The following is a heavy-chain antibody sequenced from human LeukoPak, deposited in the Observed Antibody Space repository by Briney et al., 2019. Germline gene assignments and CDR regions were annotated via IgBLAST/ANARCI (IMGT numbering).Heavy chain of an antibody. CDR2: IIPIFGTT. V-gene: IGHV1-69*05. CDR3: ARALDNWNYRNWFDP. D-gene: IGHD1-7*01. Sequence: ASVKVSCKASGGTFSSYAISWVRQAPGQGLEWMGGIIPIFGTTNYAQKLQGRVTMTTDTSTSTAYMELRSLKSDDTAVYYCARALDNWNYRNWFDPWGQGTLVTVSS. CDR1: GGTFSSYA. J-gene: IGHJ5*02.